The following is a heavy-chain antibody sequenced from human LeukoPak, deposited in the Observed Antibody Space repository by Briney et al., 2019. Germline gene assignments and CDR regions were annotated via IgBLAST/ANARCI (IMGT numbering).Heavy chain of an antibody. D-gene: IGHD1-26*01. J-gene: IGHJ4*02. CDR3: ARRMRSYSSFSDY. CDR1: GFTFSDYY. V-gene: IGHV3-11*01. Sequence: GGSLRLSCAASGFTFSDYYMSWIRQAPGKGLEWVSYISSSGSTIYYADSVKGRFTISRDNAKNSLYLQMNSLRAEDTAVYYCARRMRSYSSFSDYWGQGTLVTVSS. CDR2: ISSSGSTI.